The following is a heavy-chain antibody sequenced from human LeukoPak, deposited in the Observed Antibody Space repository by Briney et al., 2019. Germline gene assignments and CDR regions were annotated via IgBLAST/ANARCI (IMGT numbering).Heavy chain of an antibody. CDR1: GGSISSYY. CDR2: IYTSGTT. J-gene: IGHJ4*02. CDR3: ATVDSGSGYVDY. Sequence: SETPSLTCTVSGGSISSYYCSWIRQPAGKGLEWIGRIYTSGTTNYNPSLKSRVTISVDMPKNQFSLKLSSVAAADTAVYYCATVDSGSGYVDYWGQGTLVTVSS. V-gene: IGHV4-4*07. D-gene: IGHD2-15*01.